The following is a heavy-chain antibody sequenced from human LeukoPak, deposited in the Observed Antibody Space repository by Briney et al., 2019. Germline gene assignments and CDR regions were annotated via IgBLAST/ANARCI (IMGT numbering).Heavy chain of an antibody. CDR1: GGSFSGYY. CDR2: INHSGST. CDR3: ARLYYYGSGSKLGNY. V-gene: IGHV4-34*01. J-gene: IGHJ4*02. D-gene: IGHD3-10*01. Sequence: SETLSLTCAVYGGSFSGYYWSWIRQPPGKGLEWIGEINHSGSTNYNPSLKSRVTISVDTSKNQFSLKLSSVTAADTAVYYCARLYYYGSGSKLGNYWGQGTLVTVSS.